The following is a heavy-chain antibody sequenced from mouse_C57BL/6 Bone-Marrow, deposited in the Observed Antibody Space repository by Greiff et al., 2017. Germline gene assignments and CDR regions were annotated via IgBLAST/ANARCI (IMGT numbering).Heavy chain of an antibody. CDR2: INPNNGGT. V-gene: IGHV1-26*01. CDR3: ARPPPAYYDCTGWFAY. Sequence: EVQLQQSGPELVKPGASVKISCKASGYTFTDYYMNWVKQSHGKSLEWIGDINPNNGGTSYNQKFKGKATLTVDKSSSTAYMERRSLTSEDSAVDYCARPPPAYYDCTGWFAYWGQGTLVTVSA. D-gene: IGHD2-4*01. CDR1: GYTFTDYY. J-gene: IGHJ3*01.